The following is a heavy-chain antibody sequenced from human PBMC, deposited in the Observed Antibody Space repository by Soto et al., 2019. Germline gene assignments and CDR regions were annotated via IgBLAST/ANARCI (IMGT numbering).Heavy chain of an antibody. J-gene: IGHJ4*02. V-gene: IGHV1-69*13. CDR1: GGTFSSYA. Sequence: ASVKVSCKASGGTFSSYAISWVRQAPGQGLEWMGGIIPIFGTANYAQKFQGRVTVTADESTSTAYMELSSLRSEDTAVYYCARPSYYYDSSGYYSIWGQGTLVTVSS. D-gene: IGHD3-22*01. CDR2: IIPIFGTA. CDR3: ARPSYYYDSSGYYSI.